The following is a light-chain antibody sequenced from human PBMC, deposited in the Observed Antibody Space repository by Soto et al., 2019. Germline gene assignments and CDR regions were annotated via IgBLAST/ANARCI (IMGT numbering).Light chain of an antibody. CDR2: GAS. Sequence: EIVLTQSPVTLSLSPWERATLSCRASQSVSSSYLAWYQQKPGQAPRLLIYGASSRATGIPDRFSGSGSGTDFTLTISRLEPEDFAVYYCQQYGSSPQTFGQGTKVAIK. J-gene: IGKJ1*01. CDR1: QSVSSSY. V-gene: IGKV3-20*01. CDR3: QQYGSSPQT.